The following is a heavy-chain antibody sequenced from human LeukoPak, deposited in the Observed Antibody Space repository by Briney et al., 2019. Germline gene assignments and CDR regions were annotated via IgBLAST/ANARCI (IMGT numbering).Heavy chain of an antibody. Sequence: GGSLRLSCAASGFTFSSYAMSWVRQAPGKGLEWVSAISGSGGSTYYADSVKGRFTISRDNSKNTLYLQMNSLRAEDTAVYYCAKAPPKPGSGSYYRLRALGYWGQGTQVTVSS. V-gene: IGHV3-23*01. CDR3: AKAPPKPGSGSYYRLRALGY. D-gene: IGHD3-10*01. CDR1: GFTFSSYA. CDR2: ISGSGGST. J-gene: IGHJ4*02.